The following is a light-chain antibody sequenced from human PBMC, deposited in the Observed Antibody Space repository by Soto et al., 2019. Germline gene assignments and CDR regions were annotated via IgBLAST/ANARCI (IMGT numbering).Light chain of an antibody. CDR2: VAS. CDR1: QSIISW. Sequence: DIQMTQSPSTLSVSVGDRVTITCRASQSIISWLPLYQQKQGEAPRLLIYVASNLESLVPSRFSGSGSGTVFTLTSSLLHADDSASYYRQQYDSFWTFGQGTKVDIK. J-gene: IGKJ1*01. CDR3: QQYDSFWT. V-gene: IGKV1-5*01.